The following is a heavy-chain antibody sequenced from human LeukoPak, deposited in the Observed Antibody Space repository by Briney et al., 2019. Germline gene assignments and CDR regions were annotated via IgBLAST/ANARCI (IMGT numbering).Heavy chain of an antibody. V-gene: IGHV4-59*12. J-gene: IGHJ4*02. CDR1: GGSISSYY. D-gene: IGHD6-19*01. Sequence: KTSETLSLTCTVSGGSISSYYWSWIRQPPGKGLEWIGYIYYSGSTNYNPSLKSRVTISVDTSKNQFSLKLSSVTAADTAVYYCAGGIEQWLGDYWGQGTLVTVSS. CDR2: IYYSGST. CDR3: AGGIEQWLGDY.